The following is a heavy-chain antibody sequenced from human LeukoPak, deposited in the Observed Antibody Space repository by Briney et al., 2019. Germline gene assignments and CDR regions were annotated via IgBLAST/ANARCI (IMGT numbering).Heavy chain of an antibody. J-gene: IGHJ4*02. Sequence: SETLSPTCTVSGDFFSSFYWSWLRQSPGKGLEWIGYIYHSGGTRYKPSLRRRVFISLDTLKNQLSLELNSVTAADTAVYYCARVGSYKSRGYYFDAWGQGTQVTVSS. CDR3: ARVGSYKSRGYYFDA. D-gene: IGHD3-22*01. CDR1: GDFFSSFY. V-gene: IGHV4-59*01. CDR2: IYHSGGT.